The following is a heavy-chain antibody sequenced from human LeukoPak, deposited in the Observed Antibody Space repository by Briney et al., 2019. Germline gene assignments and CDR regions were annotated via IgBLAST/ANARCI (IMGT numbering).Heavy chain of an antibody. D-gene: IGHD3-22*01. CDR1: GFTFSSYG. V-gene: IGHV3-33*06. CDR2: IWYDGSNK. CDR3: AKDVFTMIVVVILDY. Sequence: GGSLRLSCAASGFTFSSYGMHWVRQAPGKGLEWVAVIWYDGSNKYYADSVKGRFTISRDNPKNTLYLQMNSLRAEDTAVYYCAKDVFTMIVVVILDYWGQGTLVTVSS. J-gene: IGHJ4*02.